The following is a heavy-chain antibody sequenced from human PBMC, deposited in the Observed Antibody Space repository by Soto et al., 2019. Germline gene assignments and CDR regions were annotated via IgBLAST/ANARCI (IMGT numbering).Heavy chain of an antibody. Sequence: QVQLVQSGAEVKKPGASVKVSCKASGYTFTGYYMHWVRQAPGQGLEWMVWINPNCGGTNYAQKFQGRVTMTRDTSISTAYMELSRLRSDDTAVYYCARDRSGWFRVDYWGQGTLVTVSS. J-gene: IGHJ4*02. D-gene: IGHD6-19*01. CDR1: GYTFTGYY. V-gene: IGHV1-2*02. CDR3: ARDRSGWFRVDY. CDR2: INPNCGGT.